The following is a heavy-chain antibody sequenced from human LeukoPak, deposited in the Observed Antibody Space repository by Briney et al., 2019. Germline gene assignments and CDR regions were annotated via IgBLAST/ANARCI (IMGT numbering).Heavy chain of an antibody. CDR3: ASNDSSGYYDAFDI. D-gene: IGHD3-22*01. CDR1: GGSFSGYY. Sequence: SETLSLTCAVYGGSFSGYYWGWIRQPPGKGLEWIGSIYYSGSTYYNPSLKSRVTISVDTSKNQFSLKLSSVTAADTAVYYCASNDSSGYYDAFDIWGQGTMVTVSS. V-gene: IGHV4-39*01. CDR2: IYYSGST. J-gene: IGHJ3*02.